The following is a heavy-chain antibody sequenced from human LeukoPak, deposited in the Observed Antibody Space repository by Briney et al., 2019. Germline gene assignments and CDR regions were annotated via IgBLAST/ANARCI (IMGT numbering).Heavy chain of an antibody. J-gene: IGHJ4*02. CDR2: ISGSGGST. Sequence: PGGSLRLSCAASGFTFSSYAMSWVRQAPGKGLEWVSAISGSGGSTYYTDSVKGRFTTSRDNSKNALYLQMDNLRAEDTALYYCAKVNSGSYLFYFDYWGQGTLATVSS. CDR1: GFTFSSYA. V-gene: IGHV3-23*01. CDR3: AKVNSGSYLFYFDY. D-gene: IGHD1-26*01.